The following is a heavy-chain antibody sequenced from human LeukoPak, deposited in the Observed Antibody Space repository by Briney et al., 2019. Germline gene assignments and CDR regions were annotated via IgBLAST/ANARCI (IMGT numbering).Heavy chain of an antibody. CDR1: GFTFSTYG. CDR2: IWFDGRNK. CDR3: AKIMDPYYYYGMDV. V-gene: IGHV3-30*02. Sequence: GGSLRLSCAASGFTFSTYGMHWVRQAPGKGLEWVSLIWFDGRNKYYADSVQGRVTISRDNSKNTLYLQMNSLRAEDTAVYYCAKIMDPYYYYGMDVWGQGTTVTVSS. J-gene: IGHJ6*02. D-gene: IGHD3-16*01.